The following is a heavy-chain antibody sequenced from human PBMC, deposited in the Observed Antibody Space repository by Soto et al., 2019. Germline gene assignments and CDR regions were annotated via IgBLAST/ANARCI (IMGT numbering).Heavy chain of an antibody. Sequence: TLSLTCTVSGGSISSYYWSWIRQPPGKGLEWIGYIYYSGSTNYNPSLKSRVTISVDTSKNQFSLKLSSVTAADTAVYYCARRSAGDGYYYFYGMDVWGQGTTVTVSS. CDR1: GGSISSYY. D-gene: IGHD2-21*02. J-gene: IGHJ6*02. V-gene: IGHV4-59*01. CDR3: ARRSAGDGYYYFYGMDV. CDR2: IYYSGST.